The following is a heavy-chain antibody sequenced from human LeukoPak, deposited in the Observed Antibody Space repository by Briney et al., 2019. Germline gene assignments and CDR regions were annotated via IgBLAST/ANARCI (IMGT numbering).Heavy chain of an antibody. Sequence: ASVKVSCKASGYTFTDYFIHWVRQAPGQGLEWMGWTGPKSGDTNSAQKFQGRVTMTRDTSISTAYMELSRLTSDDTAEYYCTRDYYASGGYFYNWFDPWGQGTLVTVSS. CDR2: TGPKSGDT. D-gene: IGHD3-10*01. CDR1: GYTFTDYF. J-gene: IGHJ5*02. CDR3: TRDYYASGGYFYNWFDP. V-gene: IGHV1-2*02.